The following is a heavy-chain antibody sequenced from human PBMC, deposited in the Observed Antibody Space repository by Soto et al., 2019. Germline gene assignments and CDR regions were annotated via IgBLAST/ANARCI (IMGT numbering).Heavy chain of an antibody. V-gene: IGHV4-31*03. J-gene: IGHJ4*02. CDR1: GGSISSGGYY. CDR3: ARGHPGGVYAPFGSGPYFDY. CDR2: IYYSGST. Sequence: QVQLQESGPGLVKPSQTLSLTCTVSGGSISSGGYYWSWIRQHPGKGLEWIGYIYYSGSTYYNPSLKIRVTISVDTSKNQFSLKLSSVTAADTAVYYCARGHPGGVYAPFGSGPYFDYWGQGTLVTVSS. D-gene: IGHD2-8*01.